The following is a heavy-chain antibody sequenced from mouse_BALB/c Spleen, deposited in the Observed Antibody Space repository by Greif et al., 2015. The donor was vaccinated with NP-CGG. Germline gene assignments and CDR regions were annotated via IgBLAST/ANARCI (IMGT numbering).Heavy chain of an antibody. CDR1: GYAFSSSW. CDR2: IYPGDGDT. V-gene: IGHV1-82*01. Sequence: VMLVESGPELVKPGASVKISCKASGYAFSSSWMNWVKQRPGQGLEWIGRIYPGDGDTNYNGKFKGKATLTADKSSSTAYMQLSSLTSVDSAVYFCARKGEYGNYGAMDYWSQGTSVTVSS. J-gene: IGHJ4*01. D-gene: IGHD2-10*02. CDR3: ARKGEYGNYGAMDY.